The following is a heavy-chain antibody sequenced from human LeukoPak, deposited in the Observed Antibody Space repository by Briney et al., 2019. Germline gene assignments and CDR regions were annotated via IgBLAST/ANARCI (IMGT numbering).Heavy chain of an antibody. CDR1: GGSLSSYY. J-gene: IGHJ4*02. Sequence: SETLSLTCTVSGGSLSSYYWSWIRQPPGKGLEWIGYIYYSGSAKYNPSPKSRVTISVDTSKSQFSLKLSSVTAGDTAVYYCARAPGIAAAGTHFDFWGQGTLVTVSS. D-gene: IGHD6-13*01. V-gene: IGHV4-59*01. CDR2: IYYSGSA. CDR3: ARAPGIAAAGTHFDF.